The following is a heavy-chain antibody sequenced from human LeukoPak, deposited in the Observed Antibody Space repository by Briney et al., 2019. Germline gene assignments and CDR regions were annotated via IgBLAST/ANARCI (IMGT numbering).Heavy chain of an antibody. Sequence: SSETLSLTCTVPGGSIRSYYWSWIRQPPGKGLEWIGYIYYSESANYNPSLKSRITISLDTSKNQFSLKLNSVTAADTAVYYCARVGGYPLSAFDIWGQGTMVTVSS. CDR1: GGSIRSYY. V-gene: IGHV4-59*08. J-gene: IGHJ3*02. D-gene: IGHD3-22*01. CDR3: ARVGGYPLSAFDI. CDR2: IYYSESA.